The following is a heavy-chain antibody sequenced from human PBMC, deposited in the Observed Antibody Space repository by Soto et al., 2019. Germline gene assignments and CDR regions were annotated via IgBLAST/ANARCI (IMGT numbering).Heavy chain of an antibody. V-gene: IGHV1-69*08. CDR3: ARDDPYGGNTNYY. D-gene: IGHD2-15*01. CDR1: GGTFSSYT. Sequence: QVQLVQSGAEVKKPGSSVKVSCKASGGTFSSYTLSWVRQAPGQGLEWMGRIIPILGIANYAQKFQGRVTITADKSTSTAYMELSSLRSEDTAVYYCARDDPYGGNTNYYWGQGTLVTVSS. J-gene: IGHJ4*02. CDR2: IIPILGIA.